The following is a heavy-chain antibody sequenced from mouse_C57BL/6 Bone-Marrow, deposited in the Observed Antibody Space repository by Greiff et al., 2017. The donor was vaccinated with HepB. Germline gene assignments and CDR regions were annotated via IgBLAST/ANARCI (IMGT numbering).Heavy chain of an antibody. D-gene: IGHD2-1*01. CDR2: ISYDGSN. CDR3: ARGNPAWFAY. V-gene: IGHV3-6*01. J-gene: IGHJ3*01. CDR1: GYSITSGYY. Sequence: EESGPGLVKPSQSLSLTCSVTGYSITSGYYWNWIRQFPGNKLEWMGYISYDGSNNYNPSLKNRISLTRDTSKNQFFLKLNSVTTEDTATYYCARGNPAWFAYWGQGTLVTVSA.